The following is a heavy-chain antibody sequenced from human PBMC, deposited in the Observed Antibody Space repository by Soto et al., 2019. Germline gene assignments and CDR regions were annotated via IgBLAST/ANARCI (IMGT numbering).Heavy chain of an antibody. V-gene: IGHV3-13*01. CDR3: ARGVLGPGDYYYGMDV. CDR2: IGAASDT. Sequence: GGSLRLSCVASGFTFSSYAMHWVHQAPGEGLEWVSGIGAASDTYYPVSVQGRFTVSRDNAKKSLYLQMNSLRAGDTAVYYCARGVLGPGDYYYGMDVWGQGTTVTVSS. J-gene: IGHJ6*02. D-gene: IGHD7-27*01. CDR1: GFTFSSYA.